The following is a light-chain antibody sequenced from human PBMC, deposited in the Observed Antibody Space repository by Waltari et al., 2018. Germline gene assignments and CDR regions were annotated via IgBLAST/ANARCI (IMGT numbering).Light chain of an antibody. CDR3: YSAADNNRGV. J-gene: IGLJ3*02. V-gene: IGLV3-27*01. Sequence: SYELTQPSSVSVSPGQTARITCSGDLLANKYTRWFQQKPGQAPILLIYKDTERPSGTPQRFSGSTSGTTVILTISGAQVEDEADYYCYSAADNNRGVFGGGTKLTVL. CDR2: KDT. CDR1: LLANKY.